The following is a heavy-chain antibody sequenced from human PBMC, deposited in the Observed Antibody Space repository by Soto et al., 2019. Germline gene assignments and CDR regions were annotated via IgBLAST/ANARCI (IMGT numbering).Heavy chain of an antibody. Sequence: EVQLVESGGGLVQPGGSLRLSCAASGFTFSSYSMNWVRQAPGKGLEWVSYISSSSSTIYYADSVKGRFTISRDNAKNSLYLQMNSLRAEDTAVYYCARGVVVAAMDFDYWGQGTLVTVSS. D-gene: IGHD2-15*01. J-gene: IGHJ4*02. CDR1: GFTFSSYS. CDR2: ISSSSSTI. V-gene: IGHV3-48*01. CDR3: ARGVVVAAMDFDY.